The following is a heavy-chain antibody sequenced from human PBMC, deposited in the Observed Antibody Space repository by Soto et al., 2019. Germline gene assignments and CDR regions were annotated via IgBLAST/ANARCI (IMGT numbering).Heavy chain of an antibody. CDR2: ISYDGSNK. CDR3: AKDRRYYDSSGYPDY. Sequence: QVQLVESGGGVVQPGRSLRLSCAASGFTFSSYGMHWVRQAPGKGLEWVAVISYDGSNKYYADSVKGRFTISRDNSKNTLYLQMNSLIAEDTAVYYCAKDRRYYDSSGYPDYWGQGTLVTVSS. J-gene: IGHJ4*02. V-gene: IGHV3-30*18. D-gene: IGHD3-22*01. CDR1: GFTFSSYG.